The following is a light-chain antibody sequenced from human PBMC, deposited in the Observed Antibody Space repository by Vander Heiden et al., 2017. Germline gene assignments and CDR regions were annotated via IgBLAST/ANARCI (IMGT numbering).Light chain of an antibody. CDR1: QSISSY. CDR2: AAS. CDR3: QQSYSTPLT. J-gene: IGKJ4*01. V-gene: IGKV1-39*01. Sequence: DIQMTQSPSSLSASVGDRVTITCRASQSISSYLHWYQQKPGKAPKLLIYAASSLQSGVPSRFGGSGSGTDFTLTISSLQPEDFATYYCQQSYSTPLTFGGGTKVEIK.